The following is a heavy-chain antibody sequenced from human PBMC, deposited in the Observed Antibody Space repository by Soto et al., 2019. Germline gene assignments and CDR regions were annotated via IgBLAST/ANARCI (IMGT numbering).Heavy chain of an antibody. CDR3: AREEMATILPGVPAAVEI. V-gene: IGHV3-33*01. CDR1: RFTFTIYG. J-gene: IGHJ3*02. D-gene: IGHD5-12*01. CDR2: IWYDGSNK. Sequence: QVPLVESGGGVVQPGRSLRLSCAASRFTFTIYGMHWVRQAPGKGLEWVAVIWYDGSNKYYADSVKGRFTISRDNSKNVLYLQMNSLRAEDTAVYYCAREEMATILPGVPAAVEIWGQGKMVTVSS.